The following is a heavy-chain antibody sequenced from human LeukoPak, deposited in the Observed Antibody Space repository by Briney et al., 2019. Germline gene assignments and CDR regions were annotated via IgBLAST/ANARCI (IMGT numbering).Heavy chain of an antibody. J-gene: IGHJ3*01. CDR3: ARQKCTSASCLTKNAFDV. V-gene: IGHV4-4*09. CDR2: IYTSGTT. D-gene: IGHD2-2*01. CDR1: GSISSYY. Sequence: SETLSLTCTVSGSISSYYWSWIRPPPGKRLEWIGYIYTSGTTNYNPSLKSRVTISVDTSKNQFSLDLSSVTAADSAVYYCARQKCTSASCLTKNAFDVWGQGTMVTVSS.